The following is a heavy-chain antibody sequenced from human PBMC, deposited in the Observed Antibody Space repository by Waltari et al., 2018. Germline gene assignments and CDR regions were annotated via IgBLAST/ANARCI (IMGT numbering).Heavy chain of an antibody. V-gene: IGHV1-69*13. CDR1: GGSFSNYT. CDR2: ILPIFRTP. CDR3: ATGRESYGFDGYDYFDY. J-gene: IGHJ4*02. D-gene: IGHD5-12*01. Sequence: QVQLVQSGAEVRKPGSSVEVPCKASGGSFSNYTLTWVRQTPGQGFEWVGGILPIFRTPKYAQKFQGRVTITADESTTTSYMELRSLGSEDTALYYCATGRESYGFDGYDYFDYWGQGTRVTVSS.